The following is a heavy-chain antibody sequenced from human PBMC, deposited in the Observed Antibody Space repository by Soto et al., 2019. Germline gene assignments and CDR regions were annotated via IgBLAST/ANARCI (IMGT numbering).Heavy chain of an antibody. CDR3: ARGLVTTFPSGSSWHYGMDV. J-gene: IGHJ6*02. CDR2: IIPIFGTA. Sequence: QVQLVQSGAEVKKPGSSVKVSCKASGGTFSSYAISWVRQAPGQGLEWMGGIIPIFGTANYAQKFQGRVTITADESTRTAYMELSSLRSEDTAVYYCARGLVTTFPSGSSWHYGMDVWGQGTTVTVSS. V-gene: IGHV1-69*12. CDR1: GGTFSSYA. D-gene: IGHD6-19*01.